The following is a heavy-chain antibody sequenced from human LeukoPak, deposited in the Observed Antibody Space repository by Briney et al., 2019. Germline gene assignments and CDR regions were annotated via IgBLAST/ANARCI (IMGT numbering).Heavy chain of an antibody. J-gene: IGHJ6*02. CDR3: ARRGAEEMATTRLHYYYGMDV. CDR1: GESFSGYY. Sequence: PSETLSLTCAVYGESFSGYYWSWIRQPPGKGLEWIGEINHSGSTNYNPSLKSRVTISVDTSKNQFSLKLSSVTAADTAVYYCARRGAEEMATTRLHYYYGMDVWGQGTTVTVSS. D-gene: IGHD1-1*01. CDR2: INHSGST. V-gene: IGHV4-34*01.